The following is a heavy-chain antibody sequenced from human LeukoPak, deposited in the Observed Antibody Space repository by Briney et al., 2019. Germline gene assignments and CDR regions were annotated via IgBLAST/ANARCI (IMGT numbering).Heavy chain of an antibody. V-gene: IGHV3-21*01. CDR1: GSTFSSYS. Sequence: GGSLRLSCAASGSTFSSYSMNWVRQAPGKGLEWVSSISSSSSYIYYADSVKGRFTISRDNAKNSLYLQMNSLRAEDTAVYYCARPLSSGRNNAFDIWGQGTMVTVSS. D-gene: IGHD3-22*01. J-gene: IGHJ3*02. CDR2: ISSSSSYI. CDR3: ARPLSSGRNNAFDI.